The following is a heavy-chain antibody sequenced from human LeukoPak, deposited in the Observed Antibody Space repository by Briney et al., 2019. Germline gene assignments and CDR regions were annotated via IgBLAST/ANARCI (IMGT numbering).Heavy chain of an antibody. D-gene: IGHD3-3*01. CDR2: ISGSGGST. CDR3: AKEPPFWSGPHQSWFGP. Sequence: GGSLRLSCAASGFTFSSYAVSWVRQAPGKGLEWVSAISGSGGSTYYADSVKGRFTISRDNSKNTLYLQMNSLRAEDTAVYYCAKEPPFWSGPHQSWFGPWGQGTLVTVSS. CDR1: GFTFSSYA. V-gene: IGHV3-23*01. J-gene: IGHJ5*02.